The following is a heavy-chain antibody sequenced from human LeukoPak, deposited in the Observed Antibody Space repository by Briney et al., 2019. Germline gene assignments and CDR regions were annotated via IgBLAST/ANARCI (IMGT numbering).Heavy chain of an antibody. CDR1: EGTFSSYA. Sequence: ASVTVSCKASEGTFSSYAISWVRQAPGQGLEWMGQIIPMLGTASYAQRFQGRVTLTADESTSTAYMELSSLRSEDTAVYYCATQRSTVGAFDIWGQGTMVTVSS. V-gene: IGHV1-69*13. CDR3: ATQRSTVGAFDI. CDR2: IIPMLGTA. D-gene: IGHD4-23*01. J-gene: IGHJ3*02.